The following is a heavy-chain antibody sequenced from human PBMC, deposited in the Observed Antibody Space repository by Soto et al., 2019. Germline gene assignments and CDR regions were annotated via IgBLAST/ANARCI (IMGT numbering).Heavy chain of an antibody. CDR2: ISGDGINT. Sequence: QIQLVESGGDVVQPGKSLSLSCAASGFNFGFFGMHWVRQAPGKGLEFVAFISGDGINTQYEDSVRGRFTLPRDYSRKTMYLQMDSLTDEDTALYYCARGNLSFEFDSWGLGTLVTVSS. D-gene: IGHD1-26*01. CDR1: GFNFGFFG. CDR3: ARGNLSFEFDS. V-gene: IGHV3-30*03. J-gene: IGHJ4*02.